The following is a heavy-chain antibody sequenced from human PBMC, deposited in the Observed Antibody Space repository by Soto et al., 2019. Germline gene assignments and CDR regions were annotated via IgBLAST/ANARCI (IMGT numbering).Heavy chain of an antibody. D-gene: IGHD4-17*01. J-gene: IGHJ4*02. V-gene: IGHV4-34*01. CDR2: INHSGST. CDR1: GGSFSGYY. Sequence: TLSLTCAVYGGSFSGYYWSWIRQPPGKGLEWIGQINHSGSTNYNPSLKSRVTISVDTSKNQFSLKLSSVTAADTAVYYCPRAMTTVTIFDHWGQGTLVTVSS. CDR3: PRAMTTVTIFDH.